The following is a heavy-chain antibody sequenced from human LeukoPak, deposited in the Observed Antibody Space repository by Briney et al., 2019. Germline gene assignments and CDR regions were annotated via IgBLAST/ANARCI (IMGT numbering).Heavy chain of an antibody. Sequence: GGSLTLSCAASGFTFSSYEMNWVRQAPGKGLEWVSYISSSGSAIYYADSVKGRFTISRDNAKKSLYLQMNRLRAEDTAVYYCARDQGSYYGLAFDFWGQGTRVTVSS. CDR3: ARDQGSYYGLAFDF. D-gene: IGHD1-26*01. J-gene: IGHJ3*01. CDR1: GFTFSSYE. V-gene: IGHV3-48*03. CDR2: ISSSGSAI.